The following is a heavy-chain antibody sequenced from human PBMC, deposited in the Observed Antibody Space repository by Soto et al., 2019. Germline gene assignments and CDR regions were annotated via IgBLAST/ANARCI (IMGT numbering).Heavy chain of an antibody. CDR3: ARGQRWEHLDY. CDR1: GFTFSSYA. J-gene: IGHJ4*02. V-gene: IGHV3-64*01. D-gene: IGHD1-26*01. Sequence: EVQLVESGGGLVQPGGSLRLSCAASGFTFSSYAMHWVRQAPGKGLEYVSAISPNGDDTYYANSMKGRFTISRDNSKSTLYLQMGSLRAEDLAVYYCARGQRWEHLDYWGQGTLVTVSS. CDR2: ISPNGDDT.